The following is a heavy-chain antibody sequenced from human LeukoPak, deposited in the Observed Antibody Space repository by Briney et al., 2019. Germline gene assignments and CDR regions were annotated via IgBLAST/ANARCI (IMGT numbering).Heavy chain of an antibody. J-gene: IGHJ3*02. V-gene: IGHV1-69*05. D-gene: IGHD3-22*01. CDR2: INPIFGTA. CDR1: GGTFSSYA. Sequence: SVKVSCKASGGTFSSYAISWVRQAPGQGLEWMGGINPIFGTANYAQKFQGRVTITTDESTSTAYMELSSLRSEDTAVYYCASEWMIGDAFDIWGQGTMVTVSS. CDR3: ASEWMIGDAFDI.